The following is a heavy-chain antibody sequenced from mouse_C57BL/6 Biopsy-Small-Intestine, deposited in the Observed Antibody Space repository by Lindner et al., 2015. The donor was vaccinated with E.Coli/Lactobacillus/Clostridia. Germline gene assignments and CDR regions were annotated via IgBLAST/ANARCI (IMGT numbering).Heavy chain of an antibody. J-gene: IGHJ4*01. Sequence: VKVSCKASGYILSSHYMHWVRQAPGQGLEWMGMMDPSGGSSRSVQRFQGRVTMTGDTSTSTVYLELSSLRSEDTAVYYCARMGGIEYWGQGTLVTVSS. CDR3: ARMGGIEY. V-gene: IGHV1-72*04. CDR2: MDPSGGSS. CDR1: GYILSSHY.